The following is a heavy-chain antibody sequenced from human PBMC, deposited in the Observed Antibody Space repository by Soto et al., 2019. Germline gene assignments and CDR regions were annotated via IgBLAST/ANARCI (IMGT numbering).Heavy chain of an antibody. CDR3: AVAIFTAYDY. CDR2: ITGSGDRT. Sequence: EVRLLESGGGLVQPGGSLRLSCAASGFTFSGCSMTWVRQAPGKGLEWVSAITGSGDRTYYADSVKGRFTTSRDNSNNMVYLQMNSLRAEDSAVYYCAVAIFTAYDYWGQGTLVTVSS. CDR1: GFTFSGCS. D-gene: IGHD3-9*01. J-gene: IGHJ4*02. V-gene: IGHV3-23*01.